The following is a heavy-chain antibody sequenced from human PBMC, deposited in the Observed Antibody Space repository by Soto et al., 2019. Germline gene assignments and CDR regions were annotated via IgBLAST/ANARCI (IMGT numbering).Heavy chain of an antibody. J-gene: IGHJ6*02. CDR1: GFTFSSYD. CDR3: ARGGRTGMDYYYYYYGMDV. V-gene: IGHV3-13*01. CDR2: IGTAGDT. Sequence: GGSLRLSCAASGFTFSSYDMHWVRQSTGKGLEWVSAIGTAGDTYYPGSVKGRFTISRENAKNSLYLQMNSLRAGDTAVYYCARGGRTGMDYYYYYYGMDVWGQGTTVTVSS. D-gene: IGHD3-9*01.